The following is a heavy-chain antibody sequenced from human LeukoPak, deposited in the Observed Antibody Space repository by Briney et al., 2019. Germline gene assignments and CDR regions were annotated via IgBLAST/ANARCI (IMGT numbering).Heavy chain of an antibody. J-gene: IGHJ4*02. D-gene: IGHD3-22*01. CDR2: ISYDGSNK. CDR1: GFTFSSYA. CDR3: ARVSRENYDSSGYYLDY. V-gene: IGHV3-30*04. Sequence: GGSLRLSCAASGFTFSSYAMHWVRQAPGKGLEWVAVISYDGSNKYYADSVKGRFTISRDNSKNTLYLQMNSLRAEDTAVYYCARVSRENYDSSGYYLDYWGQGTLVIVSS.